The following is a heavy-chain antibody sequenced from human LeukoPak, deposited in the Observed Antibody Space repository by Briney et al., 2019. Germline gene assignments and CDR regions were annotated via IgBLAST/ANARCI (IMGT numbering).Heavy chain of an antibody. V-gene: IGHV4-39*01. Sequence: SETLSLTCTVSGGSISSSRHYWGWTRQPPGKGLEWIGNILYSGSTNYNPSLKSRVTISVDTSKNQFSLKLSSVTAADTADYYCVRRVAGSGYRDSWGQGTLVTVSS. CDR2: ILYSGST. CDR1: GGSISSSRHY. CDR3: VRRVAGSGYRDS. J-gene: IGHJ4*02. D-gene: IGHD3-22*01.